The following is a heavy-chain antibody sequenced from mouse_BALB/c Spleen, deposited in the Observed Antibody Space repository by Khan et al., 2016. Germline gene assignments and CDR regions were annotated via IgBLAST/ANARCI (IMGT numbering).Heavy chain of an antibody. Sequence: EVQLQESGPSLVKPSQTLSLTCSVTGDSITSGNWNWIRKFPGNKLEYMGYISYSGSAYYNPSLKNRISITRDTSKHQSYLQLNSVTTEDTATYYWASAYGGNIWYFDVWGAGTTVTVSS. D-gene: IGHD2-10*01. CDR3: ASAYGGNIWYFDV. J-gene: IGHJ1*01. CDR1: GDSITSGN. CDR2: ISYSGSA. V-gene: IGHV3-8*02.